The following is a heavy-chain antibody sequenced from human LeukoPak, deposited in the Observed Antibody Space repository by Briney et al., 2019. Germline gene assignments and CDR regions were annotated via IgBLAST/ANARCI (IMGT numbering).Heavy chain of an antibody. CDR3: VRHDGRGGATMGALDS. Sequence: SETLSLTCTVSAGSITSGSHHWGWIRQAPGRGLEWIGSIYHGRTTYYNPSLNSRVTISVVTSNNQFSLQLNSVTAADTAVYYCVRHDGRGGATMGALDSWGQGSLVTVSS. J-gene: IGHJ4*02. CDR2: IYHGRTT. D-gene: IGHD5-12*01. CDR1: AGSITSGSHH. V-gene: IGHV4-39*01.